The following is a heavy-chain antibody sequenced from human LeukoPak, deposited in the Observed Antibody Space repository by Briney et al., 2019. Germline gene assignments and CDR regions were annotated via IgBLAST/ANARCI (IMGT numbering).Heavy chain of an antibody. CDR3: ARDGIDSSSGISYYYYMAV. J-gene: IGHJ6*03. Sequence: GGSLRLSCAASGFTFSSYSMNWVRQAPGKGLEWVSSITSDSRYIFYADSVKGRFTISRDNAKNSLYLQMNSLRAEDTAVYYCARDGIDSSSGISYYYYMAVWGKGTTVTISS. D-gene: IGHD3-22*01. CDR2: ITSDSRYI. CDR1: GFTFSSYS. V-gene: IGHV3-21*01.